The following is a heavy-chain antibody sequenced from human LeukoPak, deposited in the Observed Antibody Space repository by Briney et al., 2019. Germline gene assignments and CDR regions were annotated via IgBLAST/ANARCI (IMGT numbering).Heavy chain of an antibody. Sequence: ASVKVSCKASGYTFTDYFMHWVRQAPGQGLEWMGWINPNSGGSKYAQTFQGRVTMTRDTSISTAYLDLPSLKSDDTAVYYCARGRRILVGATNAGDFFDYWGQGTLVTVSS. CDR2: INPNSGGS. D-gene: IGHD1-26*01. V-gene: IGHV1-2*02. CDR1: GYTFTDYF. J-gene: IGHJ4*02. CDR3: ARGRRILVGATNAGDFFDY.